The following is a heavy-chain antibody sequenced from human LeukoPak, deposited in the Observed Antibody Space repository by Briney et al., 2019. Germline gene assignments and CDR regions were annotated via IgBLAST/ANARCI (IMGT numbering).Heavy chain of an antibody. CDR1: GFTFSSYW. V-gene: IGHV3-74*01. Sequence: PGGSLRLSCAASGFTFSSYWMHWVRQAPGKGLVWVSRIYSDGNTTNYADSVKGRFTISRDNAKNTLYLQMNSLRAEDTAVYYCARDVYCSSTSCYASLHFDYWGQGTLVTVSS. CDR3: ARDVYCSSTSCYASLHFDY. J-gene: IGHJ4*02. D-gene: IGHD2-2*01. CDR2: IYSDGNTT.